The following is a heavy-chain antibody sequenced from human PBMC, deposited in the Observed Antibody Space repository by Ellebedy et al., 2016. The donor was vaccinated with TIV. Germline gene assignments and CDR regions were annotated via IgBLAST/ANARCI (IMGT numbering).Heavy chain of an antibody. V-gene: IGHV3-7*03. Sequence: GESLKISCAASGFTFSSYWMSWVGQAPGKGLEWVANINQYGSDINYVDSVKGRFTISRDNSKNTLYLQMTSLRADDTAVYYCARDGFRRSDYWGQGTLVTVSS. CDR2: INQYGSDI. CDR1: GFTFSSYW. CDR3: ARDGFRRSDY. J-gene: IGHJ4*02. D-gene: IGHD3-10*01.